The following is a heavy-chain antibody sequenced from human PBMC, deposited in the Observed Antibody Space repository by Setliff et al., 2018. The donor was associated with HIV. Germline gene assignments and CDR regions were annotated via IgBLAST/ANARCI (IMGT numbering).Heavy chain of an antibody. J-gene: IGHJ6*02. CDR3: ARNWATAQHYYYGMDV. Sequence: WIRQPAGKGLEWVAVIWNDGSTKFYGDSVKGRFTISRDNSKNTLYLQMDTLRAEDTAIYYCARNWATAQHYYYGMDVWGQGTTVTVSS. D-gene: IGHD2-21*02. V-gene: IGHV3-33*01. CDR2: IWNDGSTK.